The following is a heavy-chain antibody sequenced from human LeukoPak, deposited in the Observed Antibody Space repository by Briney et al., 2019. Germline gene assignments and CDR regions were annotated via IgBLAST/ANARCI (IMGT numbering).Heavy chain of an antibody. CDR3: AHRRLNSYFDN. V-gene: IGHV2-5*02. CDR2: IFWDDDK. Sequence: SGPTLVNPTQTLTLTCTFSGFSLTTNGVGVGWLRQPPGKALECLALIFWDDDKRYSPSLRSRLTITKDISKNQVVLTMTNMDPVDTATYYCAHRRLNSYFDNWGQGTLVTVSS. D-gene: IGHD1-1*01. J-gene: IGHJ4*02. CDR1: GFSLTTNGVG.